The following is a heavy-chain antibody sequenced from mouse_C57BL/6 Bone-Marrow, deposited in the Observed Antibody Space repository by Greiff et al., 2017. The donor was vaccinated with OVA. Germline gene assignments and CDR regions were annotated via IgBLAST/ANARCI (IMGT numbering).Heavy chain of an antibody. J-gene: IGHJ3*01. V-gene: IGHV1-52*01. D-gene: IGHD2-5*01. Sequence: QVQLQQPGAELVRPGSSVKLSCKASGYTFTSYWMHWVKQRPIQGLEWIGNIDPSDSETHYNQKFKDKATLTVDKSSSPAYMQLSSLTSEDSAVYYCARQYSNYEGFAYWGQGTLVTVSA. CDR3: ARQYSNYEGFAY. CDR1: GYTFTSYW. CDR2: IDPSDSET.